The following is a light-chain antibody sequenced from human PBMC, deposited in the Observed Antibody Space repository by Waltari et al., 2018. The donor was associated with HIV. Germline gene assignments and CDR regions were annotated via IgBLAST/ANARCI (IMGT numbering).Light chain of an antibody. CDR3: QVWSGGSDHLYV. CDR1: KIGSKS. J-gene: IGLJ1*01. CDR2: HDH. V-gene: IGLV3-21*04. Sequence: SYVLTQPPSVSVAPGQTARITCGGNKIGSKSVHWYQQKPGQAPLLVIYHDHDRPSGIPERCTAFNSGNTATLIISRAEAGDEADYYCQVWSGGSDHLYVFGSGTTVTVL.